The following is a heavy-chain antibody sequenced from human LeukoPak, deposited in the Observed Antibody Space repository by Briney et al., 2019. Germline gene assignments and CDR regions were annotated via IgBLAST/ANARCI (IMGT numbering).Heavy chain of an antibody. CDR2: ISYDGSNK. D-gene: IGHD3-10*01. V-gene: IGHV3-30*04. Sequence: PGGPLRLSCAASGFTFSSYAMHWVRQAPGKGLEWVAVISYDGSNKYYADSVKGRFTISRDNSKNTLYLQMNSLRAEDTAVYYCAKDLMRDRWFGESWGQGTLVTVSS. CDR1: GFTFSSYA. J-gene: IGHJ5*02. CDR3: AKDLMRDRWFGES.